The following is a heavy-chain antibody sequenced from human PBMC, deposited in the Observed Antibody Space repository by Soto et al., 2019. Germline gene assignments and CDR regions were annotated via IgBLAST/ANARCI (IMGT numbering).Heavy chain of an antibody. V-gene: IGHV1-46*01. D-gene: IGHD2-21*02. CDR3: AREGAATAKMSDY. CDR2: INPNGGWT. CDR1: GYTFASYY. J-gene: IGHJ4*02. Sequence: QVQLVQSGAEVKKPGASVKVSCKASGYTFASYYMHWVRQAPGQGLEWMGLINPNGGWTIYAQKFQGRLTVTRDTSTSTVYLELSSLRSEDTAVYYCAREGAATAKMSDYWGQGTLVTVSS.